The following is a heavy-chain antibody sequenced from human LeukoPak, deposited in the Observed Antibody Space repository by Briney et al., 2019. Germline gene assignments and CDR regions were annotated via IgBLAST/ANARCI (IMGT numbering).Heavy chain of an antibody. D-gene: IGHD2-15*01. CDR2: ISGSGDST. V-gene: IGHV3-23*01. CDR3: AKREGYGRVDY. Sequence: GGSLGLSCAASGFTFSNYAMSWVRQAPGKGLEWVSGISGSGDSTYYADSVKGRFTIPRDNRENTLYLQMKSLRAEDTAIYYCAKREGYGRVDYWGQGILVAVSS. J-gene: IGHJ4*02. CDR1: GFTFSNYA.